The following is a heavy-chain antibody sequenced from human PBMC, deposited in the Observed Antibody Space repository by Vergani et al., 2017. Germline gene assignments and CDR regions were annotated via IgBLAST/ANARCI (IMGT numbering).Heavy chain of an antibody. Sequence: QVQLQESGPGLVKPSQTLSLTCTVSGSSINSHNYYWSWIRQPAGKGLEWVGRIHTSGGTNYNPSLKSRVTMSEDTSKNQFSLNLTSVTAADTAVYFCARGSCLGGSCYKPLFDYRGQGILVTVSS. CDR1: GSSINSHNYY. J-gene: IGHJ4*02. V-gene: IGHV4-61*02. CDR3: ARGSCLGGSCYKPLFDY. D-gene: IGHD2-15*01. CDR2: IHTSGGT.